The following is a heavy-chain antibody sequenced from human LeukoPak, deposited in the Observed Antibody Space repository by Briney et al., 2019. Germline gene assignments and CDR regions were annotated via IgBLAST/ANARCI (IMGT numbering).Heavy chain of an antibody. V-gene: IGHV3-23*01. CDR1: GFTFRSSV. CDR3: AKPDVSGYYYYFGN. Sequence: GGSLRLSCVASGFTFRSSVTSWVRQAPGKGLEWVSGISGSGGSTNYADSVKGRFTISRDYSRNILYLQMNSLRAEDTAIYYCAKPDVSGYYYYFGNWGQGTLVTVSS. CDR2: ISGSGGST. D-gene: IGHD3-22*01. J-gene: IGHJ4*02.